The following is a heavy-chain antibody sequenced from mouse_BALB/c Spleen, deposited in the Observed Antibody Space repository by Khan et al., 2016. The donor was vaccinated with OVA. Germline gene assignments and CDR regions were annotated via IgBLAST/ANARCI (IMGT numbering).Heavy chain of an antibody. V-gene: IGHV3-2*02. Sequence: VHIQESGPGLVQPSQSLFLTCTITGYSITSEYAWNWIRQFPGNKLEWMGYMNYIGNIRSNPSLKSRISIIRGTSKKQFYLQLNSVTTEDTATYYGTRKDYYDYDPFPYWGQGTLVTVSA. J-gene: IGHJ3*01. CDR1: GYSITSEYA. CDR3: TRKDYYDYDPFPY. D-gene: IGHD2-4*01. CDR2: MNYIGNI.